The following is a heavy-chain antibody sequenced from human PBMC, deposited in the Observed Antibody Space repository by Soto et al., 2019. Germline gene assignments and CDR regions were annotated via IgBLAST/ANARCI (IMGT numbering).Heavy chain of an antibody. CDR1: GFTFTSSA. CDR3: ARLGASIAAQYGMDV. V-gene: IGHV1-58*01. D-gene: IGHD6-6*01. J-gene: IGHJ6*02. Sequence: SVKVSCKASGFTFTSSAVQWVRQARGQRLEWIGWIVVGSGNTNYAQKFQERVTITRDKSISTAYLQWSSLKASDTAMYYCARLGASIAAQYGMDVWGQGTTVTVSS. CDR2: IVVGSGNT.